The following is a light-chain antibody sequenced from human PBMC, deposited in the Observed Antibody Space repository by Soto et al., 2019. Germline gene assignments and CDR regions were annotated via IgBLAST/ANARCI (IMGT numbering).Light chain of an antibody. CDR1: SSDVGAYNY. Sequence: QSVLTQPASVSGSPGQSITISCTGTSSDVGAYNYVSWYQQHPGKAPKLIIYDVTNRPSGVSNRFSGSKSGNTASLTISGLQAEDEADYYCKTYISRGYVFRTGTKVNVL. J-gene: IGLJ1*01. V-gene: IGLV2-14*01. CDR3: KTYISRGYV. CDR2: DVT.